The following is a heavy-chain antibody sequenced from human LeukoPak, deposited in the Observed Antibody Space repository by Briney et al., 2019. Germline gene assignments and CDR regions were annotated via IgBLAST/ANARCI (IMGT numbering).Heavy chain of an antibody. V-gene: IGHV4-59*08. D-gene: IGHD1-26*01. J-gene: IGHJ4*02. CDR1: GGAITSDY. CDR3: ARHIVGGNFDS. CDR2: VFHTGVT. Sequence: SETLSLTCTVSGGAITSDYWSWIRQSPEVGLEWIGYVFHTGVTNYNPSLRGRVIISLAASKTQFSLTLTSVTAADTALYYCARHIVGGNFDSWGPGKFVTVSS.